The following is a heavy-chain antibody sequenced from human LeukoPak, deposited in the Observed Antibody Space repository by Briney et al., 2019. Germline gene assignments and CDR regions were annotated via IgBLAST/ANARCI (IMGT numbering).Heavy chain of an antibody. V-gene: IGHV3-7*03. D-gene: IGHD5-12*01. CDR1: GFTFSNAW. Sequence: GGSLRLSCAASGFTFSNAWMSWVRQAPGKGLEWVANIKKDGSETYYVDSVKGRFTISRDNAKNSLYLQMNSLRAEDTAMYYCARGRYSGTTYYFDYWGQGTLVTVSS. CDR2: IKKDGSET. CDR3: ARGRYSGTTYYFDY. J-gene: IGHJ4*02.